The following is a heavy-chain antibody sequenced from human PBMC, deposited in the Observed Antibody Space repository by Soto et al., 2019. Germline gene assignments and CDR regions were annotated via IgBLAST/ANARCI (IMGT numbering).Heavy chain of an antibody. CDR3: ARDQDSDNYVYAGSQEPYGMDV. D-gene: IGHD3-16*01. J-gene: IGHJ6*02. Sequence: SVKVSCKASGGTFSSDFISWVRQAPGQGLEWVGGTIASFGSANFAQKFQGRVTITADRFTSTVYMELSSLTSEDTATYYCARDQDSDNYVYAGSQEPYGMDVWGQGTTVTVSS. CDR1: GGTFSSDF. CDR2: TIASFGSA. V-gene: IGHV1-69*06.